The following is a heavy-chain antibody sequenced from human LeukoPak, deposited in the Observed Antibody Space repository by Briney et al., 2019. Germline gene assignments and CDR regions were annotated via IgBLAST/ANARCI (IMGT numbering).Heavy chain of an antibody. D-gene: IGHD3-16*01. V-gene: IGHV3-23*01. Sequence: GGSLRLSCAASGFTFSSYAMSWVRQAPGKGLEWVSAISGSGGSTYYADSVKGRFTISRDNAKNSLYLQMNSLRAEDTAVYYCARVFGVDRFDYWGQGTLVTVSS. CDR2: ISGSGGST. J-gene: IGHJ4*02. CDR1: GFTFSSYA. CDR3: ARVFGVDRFDY.